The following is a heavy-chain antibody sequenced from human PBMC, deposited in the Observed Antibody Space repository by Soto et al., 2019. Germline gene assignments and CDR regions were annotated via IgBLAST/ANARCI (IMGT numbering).Heavy chain of an antibody. CDR2: ISSSSSYI. J-gene: IGHJ3*02. CDR3: ARGLQTRGAFDI. Sequence: EVQLVESGGGLVKPGGSLRLSCAASGFTFSSYSMNWVRQAPGKGLEWVSSISSSSSYIYYADSVKGRFTISGDNAKNSLYLQMNSLRAEDTAVYYCARGLQTRGAFDIWGQGTMVTVSS. D-gene: IGHD3-16*01. V-gene: IGHV3-21*01. CDR1: GFTFSSYS.